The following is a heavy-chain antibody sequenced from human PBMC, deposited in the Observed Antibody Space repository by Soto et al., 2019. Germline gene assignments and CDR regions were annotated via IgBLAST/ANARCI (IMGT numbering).Heavy chain of an antibody. CDR3: ARLEGLATISYYFDF. D-gene: IGHD3-9*01. V-gene: IGHV4-39*01. CDR1: GDSINSDKYY. CDR2: IYFLGHT. Sequence: QLQLQESGPGLVKPSETLSLTCSVSGDSINSDKYYWGWIRQPPGKGLEWIGSIYFLGHTYYNPSLQTRVTISLDKSKSQFSLKLNSVTAADSAVYFCARLEGLATISYYFDFWGQGALVTVSS. J-gene: IGHJ4*02.